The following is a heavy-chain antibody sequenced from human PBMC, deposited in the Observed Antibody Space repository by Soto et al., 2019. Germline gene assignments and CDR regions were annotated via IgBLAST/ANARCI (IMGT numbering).Heavy chain of an antibody. CDR1: GFTFRSFW. Sequence: GGSLRLSCAVSGFTFRSFWMSWVRQAPGKGLEWVASINEDGSEIYYVDSVKGRFTISRDNADNSLFLQMNSLSAEDTGVYFCARDIGFDYVDWGQGTLVTVST. D-gene: IGHD3-16*01. J-gene: IGHJ4*02. V-gene: IGHV3-7*01. CDR3: ARDIGFDYVD. CDR2: INEDGSEI.